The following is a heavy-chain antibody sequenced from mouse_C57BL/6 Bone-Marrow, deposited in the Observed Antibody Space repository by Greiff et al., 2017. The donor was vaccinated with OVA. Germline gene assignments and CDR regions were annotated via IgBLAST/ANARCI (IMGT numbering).Heavy chain of an antibody. Sequence: EVMLVESGGGLVKPGGSLKLSCAASGFTFSSYAMSWVRQTPEKRLEWVATISDGGSYTYYPDNVKGRFTISRDNAKNNLYLQMSHLKSEDTAMYYCAREGSSVYAMDYWGQGTSVTVSS. CDR1: GFTFSSYA. V-gene: IGHV5-4*01. CDR2: ISDGGSYT. J-gene: IGHJ4*01. CDR3: AREGSSVYAMDY. D-gene: IGHD1-1*01.